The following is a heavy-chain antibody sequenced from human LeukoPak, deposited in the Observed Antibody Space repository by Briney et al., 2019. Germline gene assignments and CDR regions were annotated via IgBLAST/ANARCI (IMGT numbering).Heavy chain of an antibody. CDR3: VRDDSNGIDY. V-gene: IGHV3-74*01. Sequence: GGSLRLSCAASGSSFSYYWMLWVRQTPGKGLMSVSRIGSDGGGTIYADSVKGRFTISRDNARNTLYLQMDSLRAEDTAIYYCVRDDSNGIDYWGQGTLVTVSS. J-gene: IGHJ4*02. CDR1: GSSFSYYW. D-gene: IGHD3-22*01. CDR2: IGSDGGGT.